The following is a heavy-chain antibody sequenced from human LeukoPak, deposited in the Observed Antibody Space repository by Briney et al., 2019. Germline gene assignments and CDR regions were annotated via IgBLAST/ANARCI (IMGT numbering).Heavy chain of an antibody. CDR2: IYYDGST. Sequence: PSETLSLTCTVSRGSISSYYWSWIGQSPGKGLEWIGYIYYDGSTNYNPSLKSRATISLDTSKNQFSLRLSSVTAADTAVYYCASLGGSGSWNFGYWGQGALVTVSS. CDR3: ASLGGSGSWNFGY. V-gene: IGHV4-59*01. CDR1: RGSISSYY. D-gene: IGHD3-10*01. J-gene: IGHJ4*02.